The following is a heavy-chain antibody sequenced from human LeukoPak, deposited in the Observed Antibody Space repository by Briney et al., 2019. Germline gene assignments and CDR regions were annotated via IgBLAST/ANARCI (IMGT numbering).Heavy chain of an antibody. D-gene: IGHD1-26*01. J-gene: IGHJ6*02. CDR1: GFTFSTYA. CDR3: AKYRTGPPYGLDV. CDR2: ISGSGGST. Sequence: GGSLRLPCAASGFTFSTYAMNWVRQAPGKGLEWVSGISGSGGSTWYADSVKGRFTISRDNSKNTLYLQMNRLRAEDTATYYCAKYRTGPPYGLDVWGQGTTVTVSS. V-gene: IGHV3-23*01.